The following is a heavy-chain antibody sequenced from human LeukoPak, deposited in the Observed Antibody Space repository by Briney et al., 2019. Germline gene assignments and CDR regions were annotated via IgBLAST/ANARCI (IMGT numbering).Heavy chain of an antibody. CDR3: ARAPTVLVGYCSSASCQADY. D-gene: IGHD2-2*01. V-gene: IGHV3-21*01. CDR1: GFTFSTYS. Sequence: GGSLRLSCAASGFTFSTYSMNWVRQAPGKGLEWVSAISGSSDYIYYADPVKGRFTISRDNAKNSLFLQMNSLRAEDTAVYYCARAPTVLVGYCSSASCQADYWGQGTLVTVSS. J-gene: IGHJ4*02. CDR2: ISGSSDYI.